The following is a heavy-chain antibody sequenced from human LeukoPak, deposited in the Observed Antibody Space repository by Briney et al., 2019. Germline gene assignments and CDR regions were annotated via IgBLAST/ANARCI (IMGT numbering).Heavy chain of an antibody. J-gene: IGHJ6*04. D-gene: IGHD3-16*01. CDR3: ATNQGDSYYYYGMDV. CDR1: GFTFSSYA. CDR2: NSGSGGST. V-gene: IGHV3-23*01. Sequence: GGSLRLSCVASGFTFSSYAMSWVRQAPGKGLGWVSANSGSGGSTYYADSVKGRFTISRDNSKNTLYLQMNSLRAEDTVVYYCATNQGDSYYYYGMDVWGKGTTVTVSS.